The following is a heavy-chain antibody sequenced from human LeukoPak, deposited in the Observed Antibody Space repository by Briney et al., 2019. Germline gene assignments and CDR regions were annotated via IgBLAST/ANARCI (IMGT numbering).Heavy chain of an antibody. CDR3: ARGLYDSSRENAFDI. V-gene: IGHV4-59*01. CDR2: IYYSGST. CDR1: SGSISSYY. J-gene: IGHJ3*02. D-gene: IGHD3-22*01. Sequence: SETLSLTCTVSSGSISSYYWSWIRQPPGKGLEWIGYIYYSGSTNYNPSLKSRVTISVDTSKNQFSLKLSSVTAADTAVYYCARGLYDSSRENAFDIWGQGTMVTVSS.